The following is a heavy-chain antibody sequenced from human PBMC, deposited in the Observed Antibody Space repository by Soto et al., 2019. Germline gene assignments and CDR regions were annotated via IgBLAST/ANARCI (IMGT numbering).Heavy chain of an antibody. CDR2: VYYGGST. D-gene: IGHD3-22*01. J-gene: IGHJ6*02. V-gene: IGHV4-39*01. Sequence: PSETLSPTCTVSGGSISSSSYYWGWIRQPPGKGLEWIGNVYYGGSTYYNPSLKSRVTISVETSKSQFSLKLSSVTAADTAVYYCAGGDYYHSSGYYFYYYTMDAWGQGTTVTVSS. CDR3: AGGDYYHSSGYYFYYYTMDA. CDR1: GGSISSSSYY.